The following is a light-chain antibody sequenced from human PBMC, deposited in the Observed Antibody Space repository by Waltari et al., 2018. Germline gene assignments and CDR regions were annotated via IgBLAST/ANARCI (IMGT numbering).Light chain of an antibody. Sequence: QSVLTQPPSVSGTPGQRVTISCSGSNSNIGGNSLNWYQQLPGKAPKLLIYNYNQGPSGVPDRFSASKSGTSASLAITGLQSEDEADYYCAVWDDSLGGVFGGGTKLTVL. CDR2: NYN. V-gene: IGLV1-44*01. CDR1: NSNIGGNS. CDR3: AVWDDSLGGV. J-gene: IGLJ3*02.